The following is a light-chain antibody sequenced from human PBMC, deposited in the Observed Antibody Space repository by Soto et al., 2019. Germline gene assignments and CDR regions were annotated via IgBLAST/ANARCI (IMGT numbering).Light chain of an antibody. CDR2: DAS. CDR1: QSVSSY. CDR3: QQRSTSYT. J-gene: IGKJ2*01. V-gene: IGKV3-11*01. Sequence: ETVLTQSPATLSLSPGDRATLSCRASQSVSSYLAWYQQKPGQAPRLLIFDASNRATVIPARFSGGGSGTDFTLTISSLEPDDFAFYFCQQRSTSYTFGQGTKLEIK.